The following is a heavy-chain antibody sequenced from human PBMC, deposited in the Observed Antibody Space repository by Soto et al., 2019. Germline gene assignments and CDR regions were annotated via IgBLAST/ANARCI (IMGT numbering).Heavy chain of an antibody. CDR1: GFTFSSYS. Sequence: GGSLRLSCAASGFTFSSYSMKWVRQAPGKGLEWVSSISSSSSYIYYADSVKGRFTISRDNAKNSLYLQMNSLRAEDTAVYYCARDRQHPSYGMDVWGQGTTVTVSS. V-gene: IGHV3-21*01. CDR3: ARDRQHPSYGMDV. CDR2: ISSSSSYI. J-gene: IGHJ6*02.